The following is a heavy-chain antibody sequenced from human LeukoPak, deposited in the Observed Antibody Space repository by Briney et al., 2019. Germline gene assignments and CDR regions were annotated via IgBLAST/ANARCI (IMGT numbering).Heavy chain of an antibody. V-gene: IGHV3-7*01. CDR1: GFTFSSYW. CDR3: ARLWPFDY. J-gene: IGHJ4*02. CDR2: IKQHGSEK. Sequence: AGGYLRLSCAGSGFTFSSYWMSWVRQAPGKGLEWVANIKQHGSEKYYVDSVKGRFTISRDDAKNSLYLQMNRLRAEETAVYYCARLWPFDYWGQGTLVTVSS. D-gene: IGHD2-21*01.